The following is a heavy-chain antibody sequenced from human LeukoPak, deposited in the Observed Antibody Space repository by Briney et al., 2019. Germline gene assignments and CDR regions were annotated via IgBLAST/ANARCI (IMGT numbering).Heavy chain of an antibody. CDR3: AKEIWPTVTTPGHTHFDY. J-gene: IGHJ4*02. CDR2: IYSGGST. Sequence: GGSLRLSCAASGFTVSSNYMSWVRQAPGKGLEWVSVIYSGGSTYYADSAKGRFTISRDNSKNTLCLQMNSLRAEDTAVYYCAKEIWPTVTTPGHTHFDYWGQGTLVTVSS. CDR1: GFTVSSNY. D-gene: IGHD4-17*01. V-gene: IGHV3-66*02.